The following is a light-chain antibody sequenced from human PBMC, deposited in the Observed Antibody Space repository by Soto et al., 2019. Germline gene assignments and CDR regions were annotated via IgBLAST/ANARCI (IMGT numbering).Light chain of an antibody. Sequence: QSALTQPASVSGSPGQSITIFCSGTSSDVGAYKFVSWYRHHPGKAPQVMIYEVSNRPSGVSNRFSGSKSGNTASLTISGLQPEDEGDYYCSSYTSTSTPWVCGGGTKLTVL. J-gene: IGLJ3*02. CDR3: SSYTSTSTPWV. CDR2: EVS. V-gene: IGLV2-14*01. CDR1: SSDVGAYKF.